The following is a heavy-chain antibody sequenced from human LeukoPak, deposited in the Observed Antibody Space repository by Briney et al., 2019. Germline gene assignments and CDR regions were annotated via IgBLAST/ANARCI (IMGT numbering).Heavy chain of an antibody. CDR1: GYNFATYG. V-gene: IGHV1-18*01. Sequence: EASVKVSCKASGYNFATYGFCWVRQAPGHGLEWMGWISANNGKTDYAQKFQGRVTLTTDTSTTTAYLELRTLRPDDTAVYYCAKVAGDRMDYWGQGTLVTVYS. J-gene: IGHJ4*02. D-gene: IGHD6-13*01. CDR2: ISANNGKT. CDR3: AKVAGDRMDY.